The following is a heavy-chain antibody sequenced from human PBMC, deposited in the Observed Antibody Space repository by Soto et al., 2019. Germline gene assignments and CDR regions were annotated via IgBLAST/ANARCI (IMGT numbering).Heavy chain of an antibody. CDR3: ARVLLFYGSGSNSYYYYYGMDV. CDR2: IWYDGSNK. CDR1: GFTFSSYG. Sequence: GGSLRLSCAASGFTFSSYGMHWVRQAPGKGLEWVAVIWYDGSNKYYADSVKGRFTISRDNSKNTLYLQMNSLRAEDTAVYYCARVLLFYGSGSNSYYYYYGMDVWGQGTTVTVSS. J-gene: IGHJ6*02. D-gene: IGHD3-10*01. V-gene: IGHV3-33*01.